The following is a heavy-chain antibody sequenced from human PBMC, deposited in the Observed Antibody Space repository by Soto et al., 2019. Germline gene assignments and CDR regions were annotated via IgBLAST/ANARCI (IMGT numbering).Heavy chain of an antibody. D-gene: IGHD2-2*01. CDR3: ATEGQDIVVVPAASSGYGMDV. Sequence: VASVKVSCKASGYTFTSYYMHWVRQAPGQGLEWMGIINPSGGSTSYAQKFQGRVTMTRDTSTSTAYMELSSLRSEDTAVYYCATEGQDIVVVPAASSGYGMDVWGQGTTVTVSS. CDR1: GYTFTSYY. J-gene: IGHJ6*02. CDR2: INPSGGST. V-gene: IGHV1-46*01.